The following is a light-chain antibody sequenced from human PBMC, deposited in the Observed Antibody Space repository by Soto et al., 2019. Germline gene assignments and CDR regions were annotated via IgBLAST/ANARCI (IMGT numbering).Light chain of an antibody. CDR2: DVS. CDR1: SSDVGGYNY. J-gene: IGLJ1*01. Sequence: QSALTQPASVSGSPGQSITISCTGTSSDVGGYNYVSWYQQPPGKAPKRMIYDVSNRPSGVSNRFSGSKTGNTASLTISGLPAEDEDDYYCSSYTSSSTIVVFGTGTKLTVL. CDR3: SSYTSSSTIVV. V-gene: IGLV2-14*01.